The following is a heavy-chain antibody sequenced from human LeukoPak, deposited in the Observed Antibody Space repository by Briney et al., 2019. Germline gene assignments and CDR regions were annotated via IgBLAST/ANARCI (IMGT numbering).Heavy chain of an antibody. D-gene: IGHD2-2*01. V-gene: IGHV4-34*01. Sequence: SETLSLTYAVYGWSFNDYYWNWIRHPPGKGLECIGEINARGDTNFNPSLKSRVTISVDTSKSQFSLRLTSMIAADTAVYYCARGQVPAARGYNWFDPWGQGTLVTVSS. CDR2: INARGDT. CDR1: GWSFNDYY. CDR3: ARGQVPAARGYNWFDP. J-gene: IGHJ5*02.